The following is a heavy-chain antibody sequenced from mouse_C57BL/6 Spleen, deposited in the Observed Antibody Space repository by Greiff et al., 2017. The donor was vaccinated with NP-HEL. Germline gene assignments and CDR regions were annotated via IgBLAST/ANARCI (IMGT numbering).Heavy chain of an antibody. V-gene: IGHV1-39*01. CDR1: GYSFTDYN. CDR2: INPNYGTT. CDR3: AFTMVTTGFDY. J-gene: IGHJ2*01. Sequence: EVKLMESGPELVKPGASVKISCKASGYSFTDYNMNWVKQSNGKSLEWIGVINPNYGTTSYNQKFKGKATLTVDQSSSTAYMQLNSLTSEDSAVYYCAFTMVTTGFDYWGQGTTLTVSS. D-gene: IGHD2-2*01.